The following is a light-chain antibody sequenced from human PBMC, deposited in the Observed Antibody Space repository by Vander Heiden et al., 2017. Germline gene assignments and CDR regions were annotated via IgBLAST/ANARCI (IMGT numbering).Light chain of an antibody. J-gene: IGKJ3*01. CDR3: QQYDNLLFFT. Sequence: DIQMTQSASSLSASVGDRVTITCQASQDISNYLNWSQQKPGKAPKLLIYDASNLETGVPSRFSASGSGTDFTFTISSLQPEDIATYYCQQYDNLLFFTFGHGTKVDIK. CDR1: QDISNY. CDR2: DAS. V-gene: IGKV1-33*01.